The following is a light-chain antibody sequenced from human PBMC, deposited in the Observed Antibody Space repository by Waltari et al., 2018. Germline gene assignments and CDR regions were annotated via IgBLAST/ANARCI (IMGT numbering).Light chain of an antibody. Sequence: SYELTQPPSVSVSPGQTASITCSGDKLGDKYACWYQQKPGQSPVLVNYQESKRPSGIPERFSGSNSGNTATLTISGTQAMDEADYYCQAWDSSTEVVFGGGTKLTVL. CDR2: QES. J-gene: IGLJ2*01. CDR3: QAWDSSTEVV. V-gene: IGLV3-1*01. CDR1: KLGDKY.